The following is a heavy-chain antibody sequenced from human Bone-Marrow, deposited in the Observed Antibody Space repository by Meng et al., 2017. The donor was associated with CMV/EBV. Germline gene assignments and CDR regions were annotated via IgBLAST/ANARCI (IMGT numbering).Heavy chain of an antibody. CDR1: GFTFSNAY. CDR3: TTQRSQGY. J-gene: IGHJ4*02. V-gene: IGHV3-15*01. Sequence: GESLKISCAASGFTFSNAYMSWVRQAPGKGLEWVGRIKSKTDGGTTYYVAPVKGRFTISRDDSKNTLYLQMNSLKTEDTAVYYCTTQRSQGYWGQGTLVPVSS. CDR2: IKSKTDGGTT.